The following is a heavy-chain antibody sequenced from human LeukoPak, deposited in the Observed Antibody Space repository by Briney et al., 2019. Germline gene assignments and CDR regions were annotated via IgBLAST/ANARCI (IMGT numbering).Heavy chain of an antibody. CDR1: GFTFSSNA. Sequence: GGSLRLSCEASGFTFSSNAMSWVRQAPGKGLEWVSGIGGSGGNTDYADSVKGRFTISRDNSKNTLCLQMNSLRAEDTAVYYCAKDLAYCGGDCYSFPDYWGQGTLVTVSS. CDR2: IGGSGGNT. D-gene: IGHD2-21*02. J-gene: IGHJ4*02. CDR3: AKDLAYCGGDCYSFPDY. V-gene: IGHV3-23*01.